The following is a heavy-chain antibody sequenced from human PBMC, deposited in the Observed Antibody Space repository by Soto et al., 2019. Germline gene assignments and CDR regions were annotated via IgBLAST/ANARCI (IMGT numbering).Heavy chain of an antibody. CDR1: GGSITSGNYH. D-gene: IGHD2-2*01. CDR2: IYYSGNT. V-gene: IGHV4-39*01. Sequence: XETLYLTCTVSGGSITSGNYHWGCSRQPPGKGLEWIGTIYYSGNTYYNPSLKSRVTMSMDASKNQFSLTLSSVAVADTAVYYCSRLTNARPGDDWGQGTLVTVSS. CDR3: SRLTNARPGDD. J-gene: IGHJ4*02.